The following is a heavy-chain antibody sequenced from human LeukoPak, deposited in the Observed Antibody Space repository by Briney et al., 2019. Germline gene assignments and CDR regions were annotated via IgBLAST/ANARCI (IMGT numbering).Heavy chain of an antibody. CDR1: GFIFSSYA. CDR3: ARTPYSSSWSRFDY. CDR2: ISGSGGST. J-gene: IGHJ4*02. D-gene: IGHD6-13*01. Sequence: PGGSLRLSCAASGFIFSSYAIGLVRQAPGTGLGWVSGISGSGGSTYYADSVKGRFTISRDNSKNTLYVQMNSLRAEDSAVYYCARTPYSSSWSRFDYWGQGITVIVSS. V-gene: IGHV3-23*01.